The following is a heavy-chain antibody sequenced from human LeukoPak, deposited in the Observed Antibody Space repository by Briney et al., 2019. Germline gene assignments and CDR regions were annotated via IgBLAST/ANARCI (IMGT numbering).Heavy chain of an antibody. V-gene: IGHV4-34*01. J-gene: IGHJ6*02. CDR2: INDYTGNT. D-gene: IGHD3-22*01. CDR3: ARGRIAKIVVVHSFHYGMDV. CDR1: GGSFTDYF. Sequence: PSETLSLTCDVFGGSFTDYFWTWIRQSPGKGLEWIGEINDYTGNTNYNPSLNSRVSISLEKSKNQFSLELRSVTAADTAVYYCARGRIAKIVVVHSFHYGMDVWGQGTTVTASS.